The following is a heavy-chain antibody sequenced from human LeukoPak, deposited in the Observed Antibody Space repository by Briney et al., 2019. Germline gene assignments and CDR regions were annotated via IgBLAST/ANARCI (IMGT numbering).Heavy chain of an antibody. Sequence: GASVKVSCKASGYTFITYDINWVRQAPGQGLEWMGWINTNTGNPTYAQGFTGRFVFSLDTSVSTAYLQISSLKAEDTAVYYCARDAGYSSSWYGPFAYYGMDVWGQGTTVTVSS. CDR2: INTNTGNP. V-gene: IGHV7-4-1*02. D-gene: IGHD6-13*01. J-gene: IGHJ6*02. CDR3: ARDAGYSSSWYGPFAYYGMDV. CDR1: GYTFITYD.